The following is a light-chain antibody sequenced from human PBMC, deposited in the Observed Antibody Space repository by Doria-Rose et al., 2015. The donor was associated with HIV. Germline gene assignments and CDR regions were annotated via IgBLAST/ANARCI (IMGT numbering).Light chain of an antibody. CDR2: WAS. CDR1: QTLLYTSTIY. V-gene: IGKV4-1*01. J-gene: IGKJ3*01. Sequence: DIQMTQSPESLGMSLSERATIHCKSNQTLLYTSTIYSAWYQQKPGQPPKSLIDWASTRQSGVPARFSGSGSGTDFTLTISSLEAEDVAVYYCQQYYDTPSFGPGTTVDIK. CDR3: QQYYDTPS.